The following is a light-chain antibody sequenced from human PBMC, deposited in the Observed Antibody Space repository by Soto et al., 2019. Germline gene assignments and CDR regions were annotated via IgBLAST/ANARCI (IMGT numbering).Light chain of an antibody. Sequence: DFQMTQSPSSLSASIGDRVTITCRASQSIRTYLNWYQQKPGKAPQLLIYAASRLQSGVPSRFSGSGSGTDFTLTISSLQPEDFATYYCQQSYSTMATCGQGTKVEIK. CDR1: QSIRTY. V-gene: IGKV1-39*01. CDR2: AAS. J-gene: IGKJ1*01. CDR3: QQSYSTMAT.